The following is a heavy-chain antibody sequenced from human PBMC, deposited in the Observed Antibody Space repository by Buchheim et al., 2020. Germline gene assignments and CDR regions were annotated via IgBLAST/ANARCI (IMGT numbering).Heavy chain of an antibody. V-gene: IGHV1-69*08. CDR3: ARDIIAVAGRSYFDY. D-gene: IGHD6-19*01. CDR1: GGTFSSYT. J-gene: IGHJ4*02. Sequence: QVQLVQSGAEVKKPGSSVKVSCKASGGTFSSYTISWVRQAPGQGLERMGRIIPILGIANYAQKFQGRVTITADKSTSTAYMELSSLRSEDTAVYYCARDIIAVAGRSYFDYWGQGTL. CDR2: IIPILGIA.